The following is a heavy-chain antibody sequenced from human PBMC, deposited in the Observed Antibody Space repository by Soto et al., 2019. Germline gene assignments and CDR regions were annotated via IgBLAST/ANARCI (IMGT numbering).Heavy chain of an antibody. CDR2: ISSGGTTI. J-gene: IGHJ5*02. D-gene: IGHD3-22*01. Sequence: GGSLRLSCAASGFTFSDYYMSWVRQAPGKGLEWVSYISSGGTTIYYADSVKGRFTISRDDAKNSLFLQMNSLRPEDTAVYFCATKGGGYYFQFDPWGQGTLVTVSS. V-gene: IGHV3-11*01. CDR3: ATKGGGYYFQFDP. CDR1: GFTFSDYY.